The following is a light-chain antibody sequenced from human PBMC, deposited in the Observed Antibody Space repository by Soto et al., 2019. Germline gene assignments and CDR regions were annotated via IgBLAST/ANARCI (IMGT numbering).Light chain of an antibody. CDR3: SSYTSSSSYV. CDR2: HVS. J-gene: IGLJ1*01. V-gene: IGLV2-14*01. Sequence: QSVLTQPASVSVSPGQSSTISCTGSSSDVGGYNYVSWYQQHPGKAPKLMIYHVSNRPSGISNRFSGSKSGNTASLTISGLQAEDEADYYCSSYTSSSSYVFGTGTKVTVL. CDR1: SSDVGGYNY.